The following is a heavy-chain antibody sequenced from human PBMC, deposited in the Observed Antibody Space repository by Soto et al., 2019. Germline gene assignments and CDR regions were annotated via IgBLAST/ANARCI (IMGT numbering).Heavy chain of an antibody. CDR3: ARERLGTYFDY. J-gene: IGHJ4*02. D-gene: IGHD7-27*01. V-gene: IGHV3-33*01. CDR2: IWYDGSNK. CDR1: GFTFSSYG. Sequence: GGSLRLSCAASGFTFSSYGMHWVRQAPGKGLEWVAVIWYDGSNKYYADSVKGRFTISRDNSKNTLYLQMNSLRAEDTAVYYCARERLGTYFDYWGQGTLVTVSS.